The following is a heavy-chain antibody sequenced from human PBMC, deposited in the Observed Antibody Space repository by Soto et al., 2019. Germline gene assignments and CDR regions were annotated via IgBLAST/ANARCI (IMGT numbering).Heavy chain of an antibody. Sequence: PVGSLRFSYAASGFTFSSYFVYSVRQAPGKGLEWVALISYDGSNKYSADSVKGRFTISRDNSKNTLYLQMNSLRAEDTAVYYCAKALPDEFWSGSPLVGMDVWGQGTTVTVSS. V-gene: IGHV3-30*18. CDR3: AKALPDEFWSGSPLVGMDV. D-gene: IGHD3-3*01. CDR1: GFTFSSYF. J-gene: IGHJ6*02. CDR2: ISYDGSNK.